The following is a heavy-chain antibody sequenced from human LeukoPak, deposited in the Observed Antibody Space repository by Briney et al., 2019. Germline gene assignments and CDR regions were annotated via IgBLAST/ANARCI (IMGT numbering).Heavy chain of an antibody. CDR3: ASEFSTYSSGSWVDL. D-gene: IGHD6-19*01. CDR1: GGSISSGGYY. CDR2: IYHSGST. Sequence: SQTLSLTCTVSGGSISSGGYYWSWIRQPPGKGLEWIGYIYHSGSTYYNPSLKSRVTMSVDTSKNQFSLKLSSVTAADTAVYYCASEFSTYSSGSWVDLWGRGTLVTVSS. V-gene: IGHV4-30-2*01. J-gene: IGHJ2*01.